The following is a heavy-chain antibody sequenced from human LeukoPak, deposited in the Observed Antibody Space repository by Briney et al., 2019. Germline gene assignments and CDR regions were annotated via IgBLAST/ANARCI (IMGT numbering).Heavy chain of an antibody. CDR2: MNPNRANT. D-gene: IGHD1-1*01. CDR3: ARRGYNWNDLYYYYGMDV. V-gene: IGHV1-8*01. Sequence: GASVKVSCKASGYTFTSYDINWVRQATGQGLEWMGWMNPNRANTGYAQKFQGRVTMTRNTSRSTAYMELSSLRSEDTAVYYCARRGYNWNDLYYYYGMDVWGQGTTVTVSS. J-gene: IGHJ6*02. CDR1: GYTFTSYD.